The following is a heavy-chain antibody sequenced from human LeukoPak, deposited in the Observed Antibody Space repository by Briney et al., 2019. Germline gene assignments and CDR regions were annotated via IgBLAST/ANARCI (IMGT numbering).Heavy chain of an antibody. CDR1: GSSISSGSYY. Sequence: SETLSLTCTVSGSSISSGSYYWSWIRQPAGKGLEWIGRIYTSGSTNYNPSLKSRVTISVDTSKNQFSLKLSSVTAADTAVYYCARGGGLHSGSYLFDYWGQGTLVTVSS. V-gene: IGHV4-61*02. J-gene: IGHJ4*02. D-gene: IGHD1-26*01. CDR2: IYTSGST. CDR3: ARGGGLHSGSYLFDY.